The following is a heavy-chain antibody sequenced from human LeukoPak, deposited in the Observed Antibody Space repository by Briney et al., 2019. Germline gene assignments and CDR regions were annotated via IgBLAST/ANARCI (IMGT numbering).Heavy chain of an antibody. D-gene: IGHD5-18*01. CDR3: ARGRARGYSYGWGPPSLYYFDY. CDR1: GGSFSGYY. V-gene: IGHV4-34*01. J-gene: IGHJ4*02. CDR2: INHSGST. Sequence: KPSETLSLTCAVYGGSFSGYYWSWIRQPPGKEVEWIGEINHSGSTNYTPSLKSRVTISVDTSKNQFSLKLSSVTAADTAVYYCARGRARGYSYGWGPPSLYYFDYWGQGTLVTVSS.